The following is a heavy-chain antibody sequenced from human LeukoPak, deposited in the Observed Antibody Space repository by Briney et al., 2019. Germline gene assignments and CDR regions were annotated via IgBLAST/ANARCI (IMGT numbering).Heavy chain of an antibody. Sequence: SETLSLTCTVSGGSISSSSKYWGWIRQPPGKGLECIANVYYSGSTYSNPSLRSRVTISVDTSKNQFSLKLSSVTAADTAVYYCARDLDVGATSYMDVWGKGTTVTISS. D-gene: IGHD1-26*01. V-gene: IGHV4-39*07. CDR2: VYYSGST. CDR1: GGSISSSSKY. J-gene: IGHJ6*03. CDR3: ARDLDVGATSYMDV.